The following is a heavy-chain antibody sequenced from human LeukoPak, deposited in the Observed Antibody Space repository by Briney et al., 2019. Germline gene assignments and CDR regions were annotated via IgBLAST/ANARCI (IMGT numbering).Heavy chain of an antibody. CDR2: IKQDGSEK. V-gene: IGHV3-7*01. J-gene: IGHJ4*02. CDR3: TRGVTIVPDY. D-gene: IGHD2-8*01. CDR1: GFTFSSYW. Sequence: GGSLRLSCAASGFTFSSYWMSWVRQAPGKGLEWVANIKQDGSEKYYVDSVKGRFTISRDNAKSSLYLQMNSLGVEDTAVYYCTRGVTIVPDYWGQGTLVTVSS.